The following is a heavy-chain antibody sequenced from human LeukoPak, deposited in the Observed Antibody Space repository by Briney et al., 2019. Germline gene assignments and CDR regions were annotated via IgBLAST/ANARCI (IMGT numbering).Heavy chain of an antibody. D-gene: IGHD2-15*01. CDR2: ISGYNGNI. J-gene: IGHJ5*02. Sequence: ASVKVSCKASGYILTSYGISWVRQAPGQGLEWMGWISGYNGNINYAQKLQGRVTMTTDTSTSTAYMELRSLRSDDTAVYYCARAGLDHCSGGSCYFGWFDPWGQETLVTVSS. CDR3: ARAGLDHCSGGSCYFGWFDP. CDR1: GYILTSYG. V-gene: IGHV1-18*01.